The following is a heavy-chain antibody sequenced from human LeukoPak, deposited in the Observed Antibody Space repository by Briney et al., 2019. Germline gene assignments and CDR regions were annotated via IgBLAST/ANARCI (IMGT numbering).Heavy chain of an antibody. J-gene: IGHJ4*02. CDR1: GYTFTTYW. D-gene: IGHD6-13*01. CDR2: IYPGDSDP. Sequence: GQSLKFSCKGSGYTFTTYWIGWVRQMPGQGLEWMGIIYPGDSDPRYSPSFQGQVTISADKSISTAYLQWSSLKASDSAMYYCVRHGLGSSWFGFDYWGQGTLVTVSS. CDR3: VRHGLGSSWFGFDY. V-gene: IGHV5-51*01.